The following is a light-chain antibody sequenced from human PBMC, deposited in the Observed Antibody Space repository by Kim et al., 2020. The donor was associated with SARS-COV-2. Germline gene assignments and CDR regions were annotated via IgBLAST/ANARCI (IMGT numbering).Light chain of an antibody. J-gene: IGKJ4*01. CDR2: GAS. Sequence: EILMTQSPATLSVSPGERATLSCRASQSVSNNLAWYQQKPGQAPRLLIYGASTRATGIPDSFSGSGSGTEFTLTISSLQSEDFAIYYCQQYNNWPLTFGGGTKVDIK. CDR3: QQYNNWPLT. V-gene: IGKV3-15*01. CDR1: QSVSNN.